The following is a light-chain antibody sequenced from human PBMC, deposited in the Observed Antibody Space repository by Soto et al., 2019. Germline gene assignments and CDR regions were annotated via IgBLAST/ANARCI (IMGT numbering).Light chain of an antibody. CDR2: GAS. J-gene: IGKJ1*01. V-gene: IGKV3-15*01. CDR3: QQYNNWPRT. CDR1: QSVSSN. Sequence: EIVMTQSPGTLSVSPGERATLSCRASQSVSSNLAWYQQKPGQAPRLLIYGASTRATGFPDRFSGSGSGTEFTLTISSLQSEDFAVYYCQQYNNWPRTFGQGTRWIS.